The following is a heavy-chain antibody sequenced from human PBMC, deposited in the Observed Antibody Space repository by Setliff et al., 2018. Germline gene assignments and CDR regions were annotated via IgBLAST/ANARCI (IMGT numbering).Heavy chain of an antibody. CDR3: ARAVDSTGYFPFWYFDL. CDR1: GESFSNNY. Sequence: SETLSLTCSVYGESFSNNYWSWIRQPPGKGLEWIGESSHSGSTSYSPSLKSRLTMSVDTSKNQFSLNLTSVTAADTAIYFCARAVDSTGYFPFWYFDLWGRGTLVTVSS. D-gene: IGHD3-22*01. J-gene: IGHJ2*01. V-gene: IGHV4-34*01. CDR2: SSHSGST.